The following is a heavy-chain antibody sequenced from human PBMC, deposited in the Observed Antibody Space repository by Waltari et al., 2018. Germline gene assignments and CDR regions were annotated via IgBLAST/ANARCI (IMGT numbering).Heavy chain of an antibody. CDR1: GGSISSGGYY. D-gene: IGHD2-2*01. CDR3: ARGYCSSTSCSFGYYGMDV. Sequence: QVQLQESGPGLVKPSQTLSLTCTVSGGSISSGGYYWSWIRQHPGKGLEWIGYIYHSGSTYYNPSLKSRVTISVDRSKNQFSLKLSSVTAADTAVYYCARGYCSSTSCSFGYYGMDVWGQGTTVTVSS. CDR2: IYHSGST. V-gene: IGHV4-30-2*01. J-gene: IGHJ6*02.